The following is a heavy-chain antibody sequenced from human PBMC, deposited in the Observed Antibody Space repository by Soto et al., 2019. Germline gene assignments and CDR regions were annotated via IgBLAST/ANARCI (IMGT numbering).Heavy chain of an antibody. CDR3: VKSRGGNNFDFFD. Sequence: PGGSLRLSCSASGFTFSSCAMHWVRQAPGKGLEYVSGVRGNGDPPFYADSVKGRFTISRDNSKNTLYLQMSSLSADDTAVYYCVKSRGGNNFDFFDWGQGALVTGSS. V-gene: IGHV3-64D*06. CDR2: VRGNGDPP. CDR1: GFTFSSCA. D-gene: IGHD5-12*01. J-gene: IGHJ4*02.